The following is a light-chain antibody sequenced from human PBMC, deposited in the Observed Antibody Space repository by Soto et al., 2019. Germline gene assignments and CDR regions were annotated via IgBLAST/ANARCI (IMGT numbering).Light chain of an antibody. CDR1: QSVLYSSNNKNY. J-gene: IGKJ2*01. CDR3: QQYYSTPPYT. Sequence: DIVMTQSPDSLAVSLGERATINCKSSQSVLYSSNNKNYLAWYQQKPGQPPKLLIYWAAPRESGVPDRFSGSGSGTDFTITISSLQAEDVAVYYCQQYYSTPPYTFGQGTKLEIK. V-gene: IGKV4-1*01. CDR2: WAA.